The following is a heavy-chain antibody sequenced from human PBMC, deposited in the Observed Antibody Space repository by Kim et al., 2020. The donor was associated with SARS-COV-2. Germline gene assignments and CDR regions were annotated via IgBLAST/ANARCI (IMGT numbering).Heavy chain of an antibody. CDR1: GGSISSGGYY. CDR3: ARVSGITIFGVVITGPFDY. CDR2: IYCSGST. V-gene: IGHV4-31*03. J-gene: IGHJ4*02. D-gene: IGHD3-3*01. Sequence: SETLSLTCTVSGGSISSGGYYWSWIRQHPGKGLEWIGYIYCSGSTYYNPSLKSRVTISVDTSKNQFSLKLSSVTAADTAVYYCARVSGITIFGVVITGPFDYWGQGTLVTVSS.